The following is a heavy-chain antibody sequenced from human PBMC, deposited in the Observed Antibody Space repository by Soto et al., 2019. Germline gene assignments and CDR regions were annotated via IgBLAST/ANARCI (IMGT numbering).Heavy chain of an antibody. CDR1: GGSINSGGYY. CDR2: IYYSGST. Sequence: QVQLQESGPGLVKPSQTLSLTCTVSGGSINSGGYYWSWIRQHPGKGLEWLGYIYYSGSTYSNPPHTGRATLSVDTSKPQFSLKLSSVTAADTAVYYCARDRNQLARFDPWGQGTLVTVSS. D-gene: IGHD2-2*01. CDR3: ARDRNQLARFDP. J-gene: IGHJ5*02. V-gene: IGHV4-31*03.